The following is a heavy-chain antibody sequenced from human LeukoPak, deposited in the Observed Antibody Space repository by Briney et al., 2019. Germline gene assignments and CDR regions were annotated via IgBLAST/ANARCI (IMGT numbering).Heavy chain of an antibody. Sequence: PGGSLRLSCAASGFPFSTYSMNWVRQAPGKGLEWVSCISATSTSIYYEGSVRGRFTISRNNANNALYLQMSGLRAEYTAVYYCARAGITMGPWGQGTLVTVSS. CDR2: ISATSTSI. J-gene: IGHJ5*02. CDR1: GFPFSTYS. D-gene: IGHD3-10*01. V-gene: IGHV3-21*01. CDR3: ARAGITMGP.